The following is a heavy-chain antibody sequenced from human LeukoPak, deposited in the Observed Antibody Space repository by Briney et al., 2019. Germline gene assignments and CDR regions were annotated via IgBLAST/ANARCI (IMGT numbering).Heavy chain of an antibody. Sequence: PGRSLRLSCAASGFTFDDYAMHWVRQAPGEGLEWVSGISWNSGSIGYADSVKGRFTISRDNAKNSLYLQMNSLRAEDTALYYCAKARSTRKPIDYWGQGTLVTVSS. CDR1: GFTFDDYA. CDR2: ISWNSGSI. CDR3: AKARSTRKPIDY. J-gene: IGHJ4*02. V-gene: IGHV3-9*01. D-gene: IGHD1-14*01.